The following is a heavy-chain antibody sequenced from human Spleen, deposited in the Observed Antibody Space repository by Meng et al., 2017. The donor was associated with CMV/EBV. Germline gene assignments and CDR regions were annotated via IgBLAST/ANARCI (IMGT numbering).Heavy chain of an antibody. D-gene: IGHD2-2*02. CDR1: GYSISSGYY. J-gene: IGHJ5*02. Sequence: SETLSLTCTVSGYSISSGYYWGWIRQPPGKGLEWIGSIYHSGTTYYNPFLKSRVTISLHMSKNQFSLKVSSVTAADTAVYYCARGVVPVAITGGDNWFDPWGQGTLVTVSS. V-gene: IGHV4-38-2*02. CDR3: ARGVVPVAITGGDNWFDP. CDR2: IYHSGTT.